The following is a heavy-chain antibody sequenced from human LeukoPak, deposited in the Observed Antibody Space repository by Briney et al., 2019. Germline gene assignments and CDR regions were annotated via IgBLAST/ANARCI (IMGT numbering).Heavy chain of an antibody. D-gene: IGHD3-16*01. CDR3: ARSKGRIMITFGGGPDAFDI. V-gene: IGHV1-2*02. J-gene: IGHJ3*02. CDR2: INPNSGDT. CDR1: RYTFTGYY. Sequence: ASVKVSCTASRYTFTGYYMHWVRQAPGQGLEWMGWINPNSGDTNYAQKFQGRVTMTRDTSISTAYMELSRLRSDDTAVYYCARSKGRIMITFGGGPDAFDIWGQGTMVTVSS.